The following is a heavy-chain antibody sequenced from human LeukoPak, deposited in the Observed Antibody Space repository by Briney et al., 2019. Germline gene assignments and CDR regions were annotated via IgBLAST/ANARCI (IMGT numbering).Heavy chain of an antibody. CDR3: AKPVSGGLAVTADWFHP. CDR1: GFAFSFYA. D-gene: IGHD6-19*01. CDR2: IYANSGTT. Sequence: GGSLRLSCAASGFAFSFYAMSWLRQPPGKGLEWVSTIYANSGTTSYAASVRGRFTISRDNSKNTLYLQVNTLRADDTATYYCAKPVSGGLAVTADWFHPWGQGTLVVVSS. V-gene: IGHV3-23*01. J-gene: IGHJ5*01.